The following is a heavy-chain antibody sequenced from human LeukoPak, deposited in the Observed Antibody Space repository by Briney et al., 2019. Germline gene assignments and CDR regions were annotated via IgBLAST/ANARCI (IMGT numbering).Heavy chain of an antibody. Sequence: TGGSLRLSCAASGFTFSSYDMHRVRQATGKVLEWVSAIGTAGDTYYPGSVKGRFTISRENAKNSLYLQMNSLRAGDTAVYYCARQAVISGAFDIWGQGTMVTVSS. D-gene: IGHD3-16*02. V-gene: IGHV3-13*01. CDR3: ARQAVISGAFDI. CDR1: GFTFSSYD. J-gene: IGHJ3*02. CDR2: IGTAGDT.